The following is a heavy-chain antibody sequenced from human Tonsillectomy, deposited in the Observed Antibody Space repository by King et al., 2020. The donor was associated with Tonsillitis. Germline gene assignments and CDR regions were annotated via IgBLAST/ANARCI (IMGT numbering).Heavy chain of an antibody. CDR1: GFTFRKYG. J-gene: IGHJ6*02. CDR3: ARDRIAVAGTNYYYYGMDV. CDR2: VSSSSSNI. V-gene: IGHV3-48*04. Sequence: VQLVESGGGLVQPGGSLRVSCAASGFTFRKYGMSWVRQAPGKGLEWVSYVSSSSSNIYYADSVKGRLTISRDNAKNTLYLEMNSLRVEDTAVYYCARDRIAVAGTNYYYYGMDVWGQGTTVTVSS. D-gene: IGHD6-19*01.